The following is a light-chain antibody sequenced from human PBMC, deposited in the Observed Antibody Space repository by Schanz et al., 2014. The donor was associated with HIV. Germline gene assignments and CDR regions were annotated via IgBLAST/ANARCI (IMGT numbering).Light chain of an antibody. CDR3: QYFGNSGGT. J-gene: IGKJ4*01. CDR1: QSVTSNL. CDR2: GAS. Sequence: EIVLTQSPGTLSLSPGERAALSCRASQSVTSNLLAWYQQKPGQAPRLLIFGASKRATGIPDRFSGSGSGTEFTLTISGLEPEDFAVYYCQYFGNSGGTFGGGTKVEIK. V-gene: IGKV3-20*01.